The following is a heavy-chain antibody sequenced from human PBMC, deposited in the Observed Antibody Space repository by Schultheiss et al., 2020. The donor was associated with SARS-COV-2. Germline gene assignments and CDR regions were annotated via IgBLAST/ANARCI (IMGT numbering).Heavy chain of an antibody. CDR2: ISSSSSYI. CDR1: GFSFGSFA. V-gene: IGHV3-21*01. CDR3: ARVKVGYSSSWYPTHYYGMDV. J-gene: IGHJ6*02. Sequence: GGSLRLSCVASGFSFGSFAVVWVRQAPGKGLEWVSSISSSSSYIYYADSVKGRFTISRDNSKNTLYLQMNSLRAEDTAVYYCARVKVGYSSSWYPTHYYGMDVWGQGTTVTVSS. D-gene: IGHD6-13*01.